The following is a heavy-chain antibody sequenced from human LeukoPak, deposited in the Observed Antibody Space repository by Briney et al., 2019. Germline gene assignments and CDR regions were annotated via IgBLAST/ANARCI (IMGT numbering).Heavy chain of an antibody. V-gene: IGHV3-21*01. J-gene: IGHJ3*02. CDR2: ISSSGTYI. CDR3: ASPIYTDAFDI. CDR1: GFTFSSYS. D-gene: IGHD2-2*02. Sequence: GGSLRLSCAASGFTFSSYSMNWVRQAPGKGLEWVSSISSSGTYIYYADSLKGRFTISRDNAKNSLYLQMNSLRAEDTALYYCASPIYTDAFDIRGQGTMVTVSS.